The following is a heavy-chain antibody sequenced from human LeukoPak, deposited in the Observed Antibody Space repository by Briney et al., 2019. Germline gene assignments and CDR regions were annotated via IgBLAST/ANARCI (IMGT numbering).Heavy chain of an antibody. V-gene: IGHV3-23*01. Sequence: GGSLRLSCKASGFTFNNYAMTWVRQAPGKGLDWVSTVSGTGTSTFYADSVKVRATISRDNSKNMLYLQVSSLRAEDTAMYYCAKGYYDSHRGFFEYWGLGTLVTVSS. CDR3: AKGYYDSHRGFFEY. D-gene: IGHD3-3*01. J-gene: IGHJ4*02. CDR2: VSGTGTST. CDR1: GFTFNNYA.